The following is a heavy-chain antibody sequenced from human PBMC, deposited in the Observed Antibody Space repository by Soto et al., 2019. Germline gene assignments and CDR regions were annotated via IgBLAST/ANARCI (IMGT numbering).Heavy chain of an antibody. Sequence: ASVKVSCKTSGYTFSNYGINWVRQAPGQGLEWMGWISAYNGNTNFAQKLQGRVSLTTDASSTTAYMELRSLTSDDTAVYYCARDLVPGYTGFSDYWGQGTLVTVSS. CDR1: GYTFSNYG. D-gene: IGHD5-12*01. CDR2: ISAYNGNT. CDR3: ARDLVPGYTGFSDY. J-gene: IGHJ4*02. V-gene: IGHV1-18*01.